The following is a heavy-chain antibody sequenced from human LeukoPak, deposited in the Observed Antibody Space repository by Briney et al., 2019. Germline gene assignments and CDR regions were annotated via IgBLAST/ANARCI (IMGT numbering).Heavy chain of an antibody. CDR2: IWFDGSNQ. V-gene: IGHV3-33*01. CDR3: ARGVTSAYQIAYFDY. Sequence: PGGSLRLSCAASGFTFSTYGMHWVRQAPGKGLEWVAVIWFDGSNQYYVDSVRGRFSISRDNSKNTLYLQMNTLRAEDTGVYYCARGVTSAYQIAYFDYWGQGTLVTVSS. D-gene: IGHD2-21*01. CDR1: GFTFSTYG. J-gene: IGHJ4*02.